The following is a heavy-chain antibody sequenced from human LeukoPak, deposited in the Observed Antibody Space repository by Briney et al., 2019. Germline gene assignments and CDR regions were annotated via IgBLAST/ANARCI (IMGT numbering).Heavy chain of an antibody. Sequence: GGSLKLSCAASGFTFSGSAMHWVRQASGKGLEWVGRIRSKANSYATAYAASVKGRFTISRGDSKNTAYLQMNSLKTEDTAVYYCTRLWDTAMDPVYYYYYYMDVWGKGTTVTVSS. D-gene: IGHD5-18*01. CDR2: IRSKANSYAT. J-gene: IGHJ6*03. V-gene: IGHV3-73*01. CDR3: TRLWDTAMDPVYYYYYYMDV. CDR1: GFTFSGSA.